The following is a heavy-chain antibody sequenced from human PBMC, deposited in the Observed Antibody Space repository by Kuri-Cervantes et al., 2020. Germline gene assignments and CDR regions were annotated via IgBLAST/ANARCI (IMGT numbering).Heavy chain of an antibody. CDR3: ARDLAGDY. D-gene: IGHD3-10*01. V-gene: IGHV3-21*03. CDR2: ISSSSSYI. J-gene: IGHJ4*02. CDR1: GFTFSSYS. Sequence: ETLSLTCAAPGFTFSSYSMNWVRQAPGKGLEWVSSISSSSSYIYYADSVKGRFTISRDNAKNSLYLQMNSLRAEDTAVYYCARDLAGDYWGQGALVTVSS.